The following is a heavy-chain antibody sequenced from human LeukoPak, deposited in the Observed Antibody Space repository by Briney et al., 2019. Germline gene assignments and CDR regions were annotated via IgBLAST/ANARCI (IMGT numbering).Heavy chain of an antibody. CDR1: GFTFSSYA. D-gene: IGHD6-13*01. J-gene: IGHJ4*02. Sequence: PGGSLRLSCAASGFTFSSYAMSWVRQAPGKGLEWVSAISGSGGSTYYADSVKGRFTISRDNSKNTLYLQMNSLRAEDTAVYYCAKGSGYSSSWYGAQFGYWGQGTLVTVSS. CDR3: AKGSGYSSSWYGAQFGY. CDR2: ISGSGGST. V-gene: IGHV3-23*01.